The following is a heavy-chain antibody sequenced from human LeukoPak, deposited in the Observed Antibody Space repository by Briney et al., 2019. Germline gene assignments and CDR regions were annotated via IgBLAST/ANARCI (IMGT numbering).Heavy chain of an antibody. D-gene: IGHD6-13*01. CDR2: IKQDGSEK. V-gene: IGHV3-7*01. Sequence: PGGSLRLSCAVSGFTFSSYWMSWVRQAPGKGLEWVANIKQDGSEKYYVDSVKGRFTISRDNAKNSLYLQMNSLRAEDTAVYYCARDSSSWAIDYWGQGTLVTVSS. CDR1: GFTFSSYW. CDR3: ARDSSSWAIDY. J-gene: IGHJ4*02.